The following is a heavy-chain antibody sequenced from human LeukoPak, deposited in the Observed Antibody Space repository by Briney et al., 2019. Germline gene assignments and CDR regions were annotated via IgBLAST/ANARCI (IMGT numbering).Heavy chain of an antibody. Sequence: SETLSLTCTVSGGSISSYYWSWIRQPPGKGLEWIGYIYYSGSTNYNPSLKSRVTISVDTSKNQFSLKLSSVTAADTAVYYCVRDWSRTFDIWGQGTMVTVSS. V-gene: IGHV4-59*01. J-gene: IGHJ3*02. CDR3: VRDWSRTFDI. CDR1: GGSISSYY. CDR2: IYYSGST. D-gene: IGHD5/OR15-5a*01.